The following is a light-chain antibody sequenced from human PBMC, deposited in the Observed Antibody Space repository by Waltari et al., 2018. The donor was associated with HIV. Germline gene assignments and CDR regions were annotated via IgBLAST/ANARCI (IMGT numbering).Light chain of an antibody. Sequence: QSVLTQPPSVSAAPGQKVTISCSGSSSTTGNNYVSWYQQLPGTAPKLLIYDNNQRPSGIPDRYSGSKSGTSATLGITGLQTGDEADYYCGTWDSSLSARVFGGGTKVTVL. CDR1: SSTTGNNY. J-gene: IGLJ3*02. CDR3: GTWDSSLSARV. V-gene: IGLV1-51*01. CDR2: DNN.